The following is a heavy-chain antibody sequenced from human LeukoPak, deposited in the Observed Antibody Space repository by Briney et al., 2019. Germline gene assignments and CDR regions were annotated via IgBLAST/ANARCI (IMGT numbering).Heavy chain of an antibody. CDR1: GGSISSYY. CDR3: ARTAWFGELVYYYYMDV. V-gene: IGHV4-59*01. Sequence: SETPSLTCTVSGGSISSYYWSWIRQPPGKGLEWIGYIYYSGSTNYNPSLKSRVTISVDTSKNQFSLKLSSVTAADTAVYYCARTAWFGELVYYYYMDVWGKGTTVTVSS. J-gene: IGHJ6*03. CDR2: IYYSGST. D-gene: IGHD3-10*01.